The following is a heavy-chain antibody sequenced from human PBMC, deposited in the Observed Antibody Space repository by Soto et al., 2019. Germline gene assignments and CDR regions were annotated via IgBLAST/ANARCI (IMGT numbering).Heavy chain of an antibody. V-gene: IGHV4-31*03. CDR3: ARVVTDGITIFGVVIWYFDL. D-gene: IGHD3-3*01. Sequence: QVQLQESGPGLVKPSQTLSLTCTVSGGSISSGGYYWSWIRQHPGTGLEWIGYIYYSGSTYYNPSLKSRVTVSVDTSKNHFSLKLSSVTAADTAVYYCARVVTDGITIFGVVIWYFDLWGRGTLVTVSS. CDR1: GGSISSGGYY. J-gene: IGHJ2*01. CDR2: IYYSGST.